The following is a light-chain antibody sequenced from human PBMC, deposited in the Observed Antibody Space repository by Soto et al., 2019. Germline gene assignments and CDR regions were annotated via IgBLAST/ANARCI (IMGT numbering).Light chain of an antibody. CDR1: QSISSW. J-gene: IGKJ1*01. CDR3: QQYNSFPT. CDR2: KAS. V-gene: IGKV1-5*03. Sequence: DIQMTQSPSTLSASVGDRVTITCRASQSISSWLSWYQQKPGKAPKLLIYKASSLESGVPSRFSGSGSGTEFTLTISSLQPDDFETYYCQQYNSFPTFGQGTKGEIK.